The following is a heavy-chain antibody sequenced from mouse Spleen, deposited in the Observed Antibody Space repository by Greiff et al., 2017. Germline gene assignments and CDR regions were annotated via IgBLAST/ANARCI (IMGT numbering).Heavy chain of an antibody. J-gene: IGHJ4*01. V-gene: IGHV5-12*02. CDR2: ISNGGGST. CDR3: ARRGLRSAMDY. D-gene: IGHD2-4*01. CDR1: GFTFSDYY. Sequence: EVMLVESGGGLVQPGGSLKLSCATSGFTFSDYYMYWVRQTPEKRLEWVAYISNGGGSTYYPDTVKGRFTISRDNAKNTLYLQMSRLKSEDTAMYYCARRGLRSAMDYWGQGTSVTVSS.